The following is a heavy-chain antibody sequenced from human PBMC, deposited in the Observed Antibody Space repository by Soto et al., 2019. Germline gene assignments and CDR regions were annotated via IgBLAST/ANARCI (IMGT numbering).Heavy chain of an antibody. D-gene: IGHD2-15*01. Sequence: QVQLQQWGAGLLKPSETLSLTCAVYGGSFSGYYWSWIRQPPGKGLEWIGEINHSGSTNYNPSLKSRVTISVDTSKNQFSLKLSSVTAADTAVYYCARGWGRILDYWGKRTLVTVSS. V-gene: IGHV4-34*01. CDR1: GGSFSGYY. J-gene: IGHJ4*02. CDR2: INHSGST. CDR3: ARGWGRILDY.